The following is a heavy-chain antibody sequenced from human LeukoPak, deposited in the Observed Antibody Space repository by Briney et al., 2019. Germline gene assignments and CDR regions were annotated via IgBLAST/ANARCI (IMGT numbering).Heavy chain of an antibody. CDR2: IISGSGNTK. CDR3: AREASHCGGDCYDY. J-gene: IGHJ4*02. V-gene: IGHV3-48*03. D-gene: IGHD2-21*01. CDR1: GFTFSTYE. Sequence: PGGSLRLSCVASGFTFSTYEMNWVRQAPGKGLEWVSYIISGSGNTKYYADSVKGRFTISRDNAKSSLYLQMNSLRDEDTAIYYCAREASHCGGDCYDYWGQGTLVTVSS.